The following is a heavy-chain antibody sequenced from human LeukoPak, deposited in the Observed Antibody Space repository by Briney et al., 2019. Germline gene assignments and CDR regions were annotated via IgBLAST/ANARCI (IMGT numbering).Heavy chain of an antibody. V-gene: IGHV3-23*01. CDR3: ARNDGDYEDY. CDR1: GFTFSSYA. CDR2: NSGSGGST. Sequence: PGGSLRLSCAASGFTFSSYAMRWVRPAPAKGLEWVSANSGSGGSTYYADSVQGRFTISRYKSKNTLYLQMNSVRAEDTAVYYCARNDGDYEDYWGQGTLVTVSS. D-gene: IGHD4-17*01. J-gene: IGHJ4*02.